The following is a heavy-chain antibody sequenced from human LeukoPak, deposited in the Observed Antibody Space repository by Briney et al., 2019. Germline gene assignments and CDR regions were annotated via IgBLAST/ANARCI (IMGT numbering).Heavy chain of an antibody. J-gene: IGHJ4*02. V-gene: IGHV3-30*02. D-gene: IGHD4-23*01. Sequence: GGSLRLSCAASGFTFSGYGMHWVRQAPGKGLEWVAFIRYDGSSKYYADSVKGRFTISRDNSKNTLYLQMNSLRAEDTAVYYCATHYGGNAPYYWGQGTLVTVSS. CDR2: IRYDGSSK. CDR1: GFTFSGYG. CDR3: ATHYGGNAPYY.